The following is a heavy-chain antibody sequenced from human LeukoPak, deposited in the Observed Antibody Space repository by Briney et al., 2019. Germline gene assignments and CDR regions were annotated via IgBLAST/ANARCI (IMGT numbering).Heavy chain of an antibody. CDR3: ARVGDCSVDSNCYHFADWFDP. V-gene: IGHV4-61*02. D-gene: IGHD2-15*01. CDR1: GGSISNGSCY. J-gene: IGHJ5*02. CDR2: IYTSGST. Sequence: PSETLSLTCTVSGGSISNGSCYWSWIRQPAGKGLEWIGRIYTSGSTNYNPSLTSRVTISVDPSKNQFSLKLSSVTATDTAVYYCARVGDCSVDSNCYHFADWFDPWGQGTLVTVSS.